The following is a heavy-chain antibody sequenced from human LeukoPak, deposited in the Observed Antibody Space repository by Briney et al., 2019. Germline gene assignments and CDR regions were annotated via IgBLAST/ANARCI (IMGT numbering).Heavy chain of an antibody. J-gene: IGHJ4*02. Sequence: GGSLRLSCAASGFTFSSYSMNWVRQAPGKGLEWVSSISSSSSYIYYADSVKGRFTISRDNAKNSLYLQMNSLRAEDTAVYYCARVGVLRFLEWLLLNDYWGQGTLVTVSS. CDR1: GFTFSSYS. CDR2: ISSSSSYI. CDR3: ARVGVLRFLEWLLLNDY. V-gene: IGHV3-21*01. D-gene: IGHD3-3*01.